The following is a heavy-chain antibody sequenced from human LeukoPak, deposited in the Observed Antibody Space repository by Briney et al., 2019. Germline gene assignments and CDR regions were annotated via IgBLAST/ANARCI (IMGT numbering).Heavy chain of an antibody. Sequence: PSETLSLTCTVSGGSMTTRNYYWGGIRQSPGKVLEWIGHKYYSGSTYYNPSLKGRVSISVDTTIYQFSLSFSSVTAADTAVYYCARVSTGWYHYFDSWGQGTLVTVSS. J-gene: IGHJ4*02. V-gene: IGHV4-39*07. CDR1: GGSMTTRNYY. CDR2: KYYSGST. CDR3: ARVSTGWYHYFDS. D-gene: IGHD6-19*01.